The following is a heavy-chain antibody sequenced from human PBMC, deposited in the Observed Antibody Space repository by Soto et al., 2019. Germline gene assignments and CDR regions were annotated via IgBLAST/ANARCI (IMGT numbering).Heavy chain of an antibody. J-gene: IGHJ6*03. CDR3: ASSSSGSYWDYYYMDV. D-gene: IGHD3-10*01. CDR1: GYTFTSYA. Sequence: QVQLVQSGAEVKKPGASVKVSCKASGYTFTSYAMHWVRQAPGQRREWMGWINAGNGNTKYSQKFQGRVTITRDTSASTAYMELSSLRSEDTAVYYCASSSSGSYWDYYYMDVWGKGTTVTVSS. V-gene: IGHV1-3*01. CDR2: INAGNGNT.